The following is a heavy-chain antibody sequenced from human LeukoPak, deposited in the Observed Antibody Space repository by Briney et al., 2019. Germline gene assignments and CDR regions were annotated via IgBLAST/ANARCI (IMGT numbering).Heavy chain of an antibody. CDR3: ARGPGGGYDSSGYYYADYYYSMDV. D-gene: IGHD3-22*01. V-gene: IGHV3-66*02. CDR2: IYSGGST. CDR1: GFTVSSNY. Sequence: GGSLRLSCAASGFTVSSNYMSWVRQAPGKGLEWVSVIYSGGSTYYADSVKGRFTISRDNSKNTLYLQMNSLRAEDTAVYYCARGPGGGYDSSGYYYADYYYSMDVWGKGTTVTVSS. J-gene: IGHJ6*03.